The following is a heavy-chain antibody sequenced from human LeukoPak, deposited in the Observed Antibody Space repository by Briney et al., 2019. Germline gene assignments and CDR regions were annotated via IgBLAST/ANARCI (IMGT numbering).Heavy chain of an antibody. V-gene: IGHV1-18*01. D-gene: IGHD6-19*01. CDR1: GYTFTIYG. CDR2: IRALNGKT. CDR3: ARPVAGPRGYYGMDV. J-gene: IGHJ6*02. Sequence: ASVKVSCKDSGYTFTIYGISWVRQAPGQGREWMGWIRALNGKTNYAQKLQGRVTMTTDASTTTAYLVLRSLRSDATAVYYCARPVAGPRGYYGMDVWGQGTTVTVSS.